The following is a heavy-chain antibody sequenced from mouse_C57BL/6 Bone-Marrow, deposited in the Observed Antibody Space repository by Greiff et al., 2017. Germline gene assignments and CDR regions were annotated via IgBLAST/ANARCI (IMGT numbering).Heavy chain of an antibody. CDR1: GYTFTDYN. J-gene: IGHJ2*01. D-gene: IGHD4-1*01. V-gene: IGHV1-22*01. CDR3: SRRGLTGTLYYFDY. Sequence: VQLQQSGPELVKPGASVKMSCKASGYTFTDYNMHWVKQSHGKSLEWIGYINPNNGGTSYNQKFKGKATLTVNKSSSTAYMERRGLTSEDSAVYCCSRRGLTGTLYYFDYWGQGTTLTVSS. CDR2: INPNNGGT.